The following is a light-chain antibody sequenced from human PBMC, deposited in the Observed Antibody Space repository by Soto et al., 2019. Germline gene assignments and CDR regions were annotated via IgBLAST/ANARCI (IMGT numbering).Light chain of an antibody. CDR3: CSYAGSSTFLYV. V-gene: IGLV2-23*03. Sequence: QSALTQPVSVSGSPGQSITISCTGTSSDVGSYNLVSWYQQHPGKAPKLMIYEGSKRPSGVSNRFSGSKSGNTASLTISGLQAEDEADYYCCSYAGSSTFLYVFGTGTKITVL. CDR1: SSDVGSYNL. J-gene: IGLJ1*01. CDR2: EGS.